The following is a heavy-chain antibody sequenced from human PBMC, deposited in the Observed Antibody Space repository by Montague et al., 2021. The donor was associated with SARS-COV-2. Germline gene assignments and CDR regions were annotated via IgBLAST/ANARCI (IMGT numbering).Heavy chain of an antibody. V-gene: IGHV4-4*02. CDR2: IYHSGST. D-gene: IGHD6-19*01. CDR1: GGSISSSNW. Sequence: SETLSLTCAVSGGSISSSNWWSWVRQPPGKGLEWIGEIYHSGSTNNNPSLKSRVTISVDKSKNQFSLKLSSVTAVDTAVYYCASRGAVAGKVYFQHWGQGTLVTVSS. J-gene: IGHJ1*01. CDR3: ASRGAVAGKVYFQH.